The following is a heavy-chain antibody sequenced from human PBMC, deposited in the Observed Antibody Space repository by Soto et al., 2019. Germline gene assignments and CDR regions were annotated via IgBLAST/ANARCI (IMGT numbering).Heavy chain of an antibody. CDR1: GFTFSSYA. J-gene: IGHJ4*02. Sequence: PGGSLRLSCAASGFTFSSYAMSWVRQPPGKGLEWVSAISGSGGSTYYADSVKGRFTISRDNSKNTLYLQMNSLRAEDTAVYYCAKVGSYYYDSSGYPRGAFDYWGQGTMVTVSS. V-gene: IGHV3-23*01. CDR3: AKVGSYYYDSSGYPRGAFDY. CDR2: ISGSGGST. D-gene: IGHD3-22*01.